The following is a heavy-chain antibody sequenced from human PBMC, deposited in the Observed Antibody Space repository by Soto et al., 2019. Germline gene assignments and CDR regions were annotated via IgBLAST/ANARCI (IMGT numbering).Heavy chain of an antibody. CDR3: AKNRDGYYYTGTDV. Sequence: EVQLLESGGDLVQPGGSLRLSCAASGFTFSSHAISWVRQAPGKGLEWVSAISGTGVSTFYADSVKGRFTISRDKSKNTLYLQLNSLRVEDTAIYYCAKNRDGYYYTGTDVWGQGTTVTVSS. V-gene: IGHV3-23*01. CDR2: ISGTGVST. J-gene: IGHJ6*02. CDR1: GFTFSSHA.